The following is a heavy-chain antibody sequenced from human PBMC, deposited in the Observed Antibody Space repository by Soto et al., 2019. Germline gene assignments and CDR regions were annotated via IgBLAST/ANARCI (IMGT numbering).Heavy chain of an antibody. CDR2: VYNSGST. V-gene: IGHV4-31*03. J-gene: IGHJ4*02. Sequence: QVQLQESGPGRVKPSQTLSLSCSVSGPSVNNGAYYWTWIRQHPGKALEWIGYVYNSGSTYCNPSLKSRVDISVDTSKNQFSLNLTSVTAADTAVYYCAIWDVDTDLVLEFWGQGTLVTVSS. D-gene: IGHD5-18*01. CDR1: GPSVNNGAYY. CDR3: AIWDVDTDLVLEF.